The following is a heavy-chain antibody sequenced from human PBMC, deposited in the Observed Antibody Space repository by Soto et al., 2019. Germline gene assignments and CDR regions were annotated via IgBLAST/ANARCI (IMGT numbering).Heavy chain of an antibody. D-gene: IGHD2-15*01. CDR2: ISRSSDHM. J-gene: IGHJ4*02. CDR1: GFIFSTYS. V-gene: IGHV3-21*01. Sequence: EVQLVESGGGLVKPGGSLRLSCAASGFIFSTYSMNWVLQTPGKGLEWVSSISRSSDHMYYADSVRGRFTISRDNAKNSLFLQMNSLRAEGTAVYYCTRTISGGPFNYWGQGAVVTASS. CDR3: TRTISGGPFNY.